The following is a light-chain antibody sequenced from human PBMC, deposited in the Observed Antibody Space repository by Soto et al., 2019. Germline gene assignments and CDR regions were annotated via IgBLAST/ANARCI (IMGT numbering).Light chain of an antibody. CDR2: SAS. Sequence: EIVMTQSPATLSVSPGERATPSCRASQSISTNLAWYQQKPGQAPRLLIHSASSRATGLPARFSGSGSGTEFTLTISSLQSEDFAVYYCQQYNNWPETFGQGTKVEIK. CDR3: QQYNNWPET. V-gene: IGKV3-15*01. J-gene: IGKJ1*01. CDR1: QSISTN.